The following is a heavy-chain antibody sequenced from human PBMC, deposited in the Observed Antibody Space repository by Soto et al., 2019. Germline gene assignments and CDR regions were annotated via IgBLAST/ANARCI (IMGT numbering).Heavy chain of an antibody. J-gene: IGHJ5*02. CDR3: ARSGLALPYSASHWFDP. CDR2: ISGSSSGT. Sequence: PGGSLRLSCEASGFNFGAYAMSWVRQAPGKWLEWVSGISGSSSGTYYTDSVKGRFTISRDNSKNTVYLQMNSLRGEDTAVYYCARSGLALPYSASHWFDPWGHGTLVTVSS. D-gene: IGHD3-22*01. V-gene: IGHV3-23*01. CDR1: GFNFGAYA.